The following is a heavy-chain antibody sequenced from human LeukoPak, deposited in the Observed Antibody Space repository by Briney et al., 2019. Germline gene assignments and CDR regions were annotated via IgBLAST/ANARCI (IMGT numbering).Heavy chain of an antibody. CDR3: ARDVRVVRGVTPKERTPIWFDP. Sequence: SETLSLTCAVYGGSFSGYYWSWIRQPPGKGLEWIGEINHSGSTNYNPSLKSRVTISVDTSKNQFSLKLSSVTAADTAVYYCARDVRVVRGVTPKERTPIWFDPWGQGTLVTVSS. J-gene: IGHJ5*02. CDR2: INHSGST. D-gene: IGHD3-10*01. V-gene: IGHV4-34*01. CDR1: GGSFSGYY.